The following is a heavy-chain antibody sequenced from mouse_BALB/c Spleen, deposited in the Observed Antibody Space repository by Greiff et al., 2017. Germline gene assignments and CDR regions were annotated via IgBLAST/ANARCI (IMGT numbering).Heavy chain of an antibody. CDR3: ARDYYGSFYAMDY. V-gene: IGHV3-6*02. J-gene: IGHJ4*01. D-gene: IGHD1-1*01. Sequence: DVQLQESGPGLVKPSQSLSLTCSVTGYSITSGYYWNWIRQFPGNKLEWMGYISYDGSNNYNPSLKNRISITRDTSKNQFFLKLNSVTTEDTATYYCARDYYGSFYAMDYWGQGTSVTVSS. CDR1: GYSITSGYY. CDR2: ISYDGSN.